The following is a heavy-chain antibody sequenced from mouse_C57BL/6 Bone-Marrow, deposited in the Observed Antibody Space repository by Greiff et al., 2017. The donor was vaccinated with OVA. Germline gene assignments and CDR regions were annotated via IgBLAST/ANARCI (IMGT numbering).Heavy chain of an antibody. V-gene: IGHV1-7*01. D-gene: IGHD1-1*01. J-gene: IGHJ1*03. CDR2: INPSSGYT. CDR1: GYTFTSYW. Sequence: QVQLQQSGAELEKPGASVKLSCKASGYTFTSYWLHWVKQRPGQGLEWIGYINPSSGYTKYNQKFKDKATVTADKSSSTAYMQLSSLTYEDSAVYYCARYYYGSSPRYFDVWAQGPRSPSPQ. CDR3: ARYYYGSSPRYFDV.